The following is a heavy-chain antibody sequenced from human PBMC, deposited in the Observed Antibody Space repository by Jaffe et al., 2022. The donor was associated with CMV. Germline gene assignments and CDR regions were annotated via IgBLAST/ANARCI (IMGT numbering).Heavy chain of an antibody. J-gene: IGHJ4*02. Sequence: QLQLQESGPGLVKPSETLSLTCTVSGGSISSSSYYWGWIRQPPGKGLEWIGSIYYSGSTYYNPSLKSRVTISVDTSKNQFSLKLSSVTAADTAVYYCARHDSNGITMIVVWDYWGQGTLVTVSS. CDR1: GGSISSSSYY. CDR2: IYYSGST. V-gene: IGHV4-39*01. D-gene: IGHD3-22*01. CDR3: ARHDSNGITMIVVWDY.